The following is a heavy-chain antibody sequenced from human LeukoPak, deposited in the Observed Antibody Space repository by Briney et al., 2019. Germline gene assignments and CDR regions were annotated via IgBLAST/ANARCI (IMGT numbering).Heavy chain of an antibody. CDR2: IYYSGST. Sequence: SETLSLTCTVSGGSISSYYWSWIRQPPGKGLEWIGYIYYSGSTNYNPSLKSRVTISVDTSKNQFSLKLSSMTAADTAVYYCARDIVAVIWGQGTLVTVSS. D-gene: IGHD5-12*01. V-gene: IGHV4-59*01. CDR3: ARDIVAVI. J-gene: IGHJ4*02. CDR1: GGSISSYY.